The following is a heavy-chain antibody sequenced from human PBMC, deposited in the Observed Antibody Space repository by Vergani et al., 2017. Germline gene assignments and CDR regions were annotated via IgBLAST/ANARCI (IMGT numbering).Heavy chain of an antibody. CDR3: ASGKYYSDSTSHFRGRYFDV. J-gene: IGHJ2*01. D-gene: IGHD3-16*01. CDR2: IYNSGNG. CDR1: GDPIISRSYY. Sequence: QMQLQESGPGLVKASETLSLTCTVSGDPIISRSYYWGWIRQPPGKGLEWIGSIYNSGNGDSSSSLKSRVTISADTSKNQFSLRLTSVTAADTAVYYGASGKYYSDSTSHFRGRYFDVWGRGTLVTVPS. V-gene: IGHV4-39*01.